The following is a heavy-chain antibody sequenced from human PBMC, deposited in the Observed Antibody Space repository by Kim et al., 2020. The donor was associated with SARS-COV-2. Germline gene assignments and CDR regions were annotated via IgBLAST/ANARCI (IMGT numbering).Heavy chain of an antibody. CDR3: ARGSIAAAGTPQRVGLLKNNWFDP. CDR2: ISAYNGNT. CDR1: GYTFTSYG. J-gene: IGHJ5*02. Sequence: ASVKVSCKASGYTFTSYGISWVRQAPGQGLEWMGWISAYNGNTNYAQKLQGRVTMTTDTSTSTAYMELRSLRSDDTAVYYCARGSIAAAGTPQRVGLLKNNWFDPWGQGTLVTVSS. V-gene: IGHV1-18*01. D-gene: IGHD6-13*01.